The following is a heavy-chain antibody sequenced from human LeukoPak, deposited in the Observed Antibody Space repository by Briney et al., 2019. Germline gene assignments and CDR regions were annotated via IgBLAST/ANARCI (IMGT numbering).Heavy chain of an antibody. CDR1: GYTFTGYY. Sequence: GASVKVSCKASGYTFTGYYIHWVRQAPGQGLEWMGWIDPNSGGTNYAQKFQGRVTMTRDTSISTAYMELSRLRSDDTAVYYCARDVGRYLRAETFDYWGQGTLVTVSS. J-gene: IGHJ4*02. D-gene: IGHD1-26*01. CDR2: IDPNSGGT. V-gene: IGHV1-2*02. CDR3: ARDVGRYLRAETFDY.